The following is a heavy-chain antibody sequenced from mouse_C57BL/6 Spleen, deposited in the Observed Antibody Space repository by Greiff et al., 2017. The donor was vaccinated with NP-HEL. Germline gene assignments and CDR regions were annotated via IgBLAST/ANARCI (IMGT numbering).Heavy chain of an antibody. CDR1: GFNIKDDY. J-gene: IGHJ3*01. CDR2: IDPENGDT. Sequence: EVQGVESGAELVRPGASVKLSCTASGFNIKDDYMHWVKQRPEQGLEWIGWIDPENGDTEYASKFQGKATITADTSSNTAYLQLSSLTSEDTAVYYCTRSYGPFAYWGQGTLVTVSA. CDR3: TRSYGPFAY. V-gene: IGHV14-4*01. D-gene: IGHD1-1*01.